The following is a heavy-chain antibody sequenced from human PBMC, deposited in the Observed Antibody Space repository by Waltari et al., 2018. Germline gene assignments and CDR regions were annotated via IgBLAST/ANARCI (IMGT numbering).Heavy chain of an antibody. J-gene: IGHJ4*02. CDR1: GFTFSSYT. CDR2: ISGSVGST. CDR3: ARGDSSGWYYFDY. Sequence: EVQLLESGGGLVQPGGSLRLSCAASGFTFSSYTMSWVRQAPGKGLEWVSAISGSVGSTYYADSVKGRFTISRDNSKNTLYLQMNSLRAGDTAVYYCARGDSSGWYYFDYWGQGTLVTVSS. D-gene: IGHD6-19*01. V-gene: IGHV3-23*01.